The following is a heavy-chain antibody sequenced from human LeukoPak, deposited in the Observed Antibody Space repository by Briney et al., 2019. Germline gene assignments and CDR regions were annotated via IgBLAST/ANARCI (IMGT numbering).Heavy chain of an antibody. J-gene: IGHJ3*02. D-gene: IGHD5-18*01. CDR1: GFTFSSYW. CDR3: ARDTGGTAMGDAFDI. V-gene: IGHV3-7*01. Sequence: GGSLRLSCAASGFTFSSYWMSWVRQAPGKGLEWVANIKQDGSEKYYVDSVKGRFTISRDNAKNSLYLQMNSLRAEDTAVYYCARDTGGTAMGDAFDIWGQGTMVTVSS. CDR2: IKQDGSEK.